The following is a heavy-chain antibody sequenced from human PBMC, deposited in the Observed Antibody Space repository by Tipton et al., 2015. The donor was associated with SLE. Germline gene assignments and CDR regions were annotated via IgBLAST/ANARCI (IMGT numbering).Heavy chain of an antibody. V-gene: IGHV4-59*11. CDR2: IYYSGGT. CDR3: ARVWLNNAFDI. Sequence: TLSLTCIVSGGSIKNHSWSWIRQAPGMGLEWIGYIYYSGGTNYNPSLKSRVTMSVDMSKNQIFLKMTSVAAADSAVYFCARVWLNNAFDIWGQGTRVTVSS. CDR1: GGSIKNHS. J-gene: IGHJ3*02. D-gene: IGHD2/OR15-2a*01.